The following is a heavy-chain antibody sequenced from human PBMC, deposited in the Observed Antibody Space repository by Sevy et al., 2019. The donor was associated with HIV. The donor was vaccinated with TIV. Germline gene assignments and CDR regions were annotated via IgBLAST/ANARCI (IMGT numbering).Heavy chain of an antibody. CDR2: IRSKDYGGAT. Sequence: GGSLRLSCAASGFTFGDYAMSWFRQAPGMGLEWVGFIRSKDYGGATEYAASVKGRFTISRDDYKSIADLQMNSLKTEDTAVYYCTRGYYYDSSGYSDYWGQGTLVTVSS. V-gene: IGHV3-49*03. D-gene: IGHD3-22*01. CDR1: GFTFGDYA. CDR3: TRGYYYDSSGYSDY. J-gene: IGHJ4*02.